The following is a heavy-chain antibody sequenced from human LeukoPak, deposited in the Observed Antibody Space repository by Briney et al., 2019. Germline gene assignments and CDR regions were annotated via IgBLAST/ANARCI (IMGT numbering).Heavy chain of an antibody. CDR1: GGSISSTGYY. J-gene: IGHJ6*03. V-gene: IGHV4-39*01. D-gene: IGHD4/OR15-4a*01. CDR3: ASLRPSDYITPQGLYYMDV. Sequence: PSETLSLTCTVSGGSISSTGYYWGWIRQPPGKGLEWIGTIYYSGSTYYNPSLKSRVTISVDTSKNQFSLKLSSVTAADTAVYYCASLRPSDYITPQGLYYMDVWGKGTTVTVSS. CDR2: IYYSGST.